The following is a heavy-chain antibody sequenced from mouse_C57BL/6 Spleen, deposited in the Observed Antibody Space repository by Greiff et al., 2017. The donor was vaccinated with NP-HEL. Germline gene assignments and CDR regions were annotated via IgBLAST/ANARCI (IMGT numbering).Heavy chain of an antibody. V-gene: IGHV1-22*01. D-gene: IGHD2-4*01. CDR3: ARKAHYEDYFDY. J-gene: IGHJ2*01. CDR2: INPNNGGT. CDR1: GYTFTDYN. Sequence: EVQLQQSGPELVKPGASVKMSCKASGYTFTDYNMHWVKQSHGKSLEWIGYINPNNGGTSYNQKFKGKATLTVNKSSSTAYMELRSLTSEDSAVYYCARKAHYEDYFDYWGQGTTLTVSS.